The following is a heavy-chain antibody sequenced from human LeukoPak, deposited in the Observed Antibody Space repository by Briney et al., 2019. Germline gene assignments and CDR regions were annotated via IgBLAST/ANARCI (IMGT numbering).Heavy chain of an antibody. V-gene: IGHV1-3*01. D-gene: IGHD3-3*01. Sequence: ASVKVPCKASGYTFTSYAMHWVRQAPGQRLEWMGWINAGNGNTKYSQKFQGRVTITRDTSASTAYMELSSLRSEDTAVYYCARDYDFWSGYAGYFDYWGQGTLVTVSS. CDR3: ARDYDFWSGYAGYFDY. CDR2: INAGNGNT. J-gene: IGHJ4*02. CDR1: GYTFTSYA.